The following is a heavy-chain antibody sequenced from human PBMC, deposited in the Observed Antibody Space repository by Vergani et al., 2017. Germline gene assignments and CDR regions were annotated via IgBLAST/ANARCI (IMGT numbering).Heavy chain of an antibody. CDR1: GFTFSSYS. D-gene: IGHD6-19*01. Sequence: EVQLLESGGGLVQPGGSLRLSCAASGFTFSSYSMNWVRQAPGKGLEWVSSISSSSSYIYYADSVKGRFTISRDNAKNSLYLQMNSLRAEDTAVYYCARGYSSGWYTSDAFDIWGQGTMVTVSS. CDR3: ARGYSSGWYTSDAFDI. V-gene: IGHV3-21*01. J-gene: IGHJ3*02. CDR2: ISSSSSYI.